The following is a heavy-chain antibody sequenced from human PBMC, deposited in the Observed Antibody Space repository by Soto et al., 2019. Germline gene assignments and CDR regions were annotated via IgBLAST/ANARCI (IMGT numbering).Heavy chain of an antibody. CDR1: GYASLSYA. D-gene: IGHD3-10*01. V-gene: IGHV1-3*01. J-gene: IGHJ4*02. CDR2: NNAGVDGT. CDR3: AREVPGVTSFDY. Sequence: QVQLVQSGPEMMQPGASVKVSCKASGYASLSYAMHWVRQVHGQVYEWLGWNNAGVDGTMYFDRFQGRVRITRDTAANTVYMELNALTSEDTAVYYCAREVPGVTSFDYWGQGTLVIVSS.